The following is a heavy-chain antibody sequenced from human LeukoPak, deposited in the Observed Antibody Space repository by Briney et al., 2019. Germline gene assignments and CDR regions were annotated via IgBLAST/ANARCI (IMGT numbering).Heavy chain of an antibody. Sequence: PGGSLRLSCAASGFTFSSYAMSWVRQAPGKGLEWVSAISGSGGSTYYADSVKGRFTISRDNSRNTLYLQMNSLRAEDTAVYYCAKDPYYDSWFDPWGQGTLVTVSS. J-gene: IGHJ5*02. CDR3: AKDPYYDSWFDP. D-gene: IGHD3-22*01. CDR2: ISGSGGST. V-gene: IGHV3-23*01. CDR1: GFTFSSYA.